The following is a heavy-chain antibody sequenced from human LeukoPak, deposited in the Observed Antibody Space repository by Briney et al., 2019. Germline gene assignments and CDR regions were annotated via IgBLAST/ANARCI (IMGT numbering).Heavy chain of an antibody. V-gene: IGHV3-74*01. J-gene: IGHJ6*02. CDR3: ANALPVYYGLAV. Sequence: LGGSDGLSCVASGVTFSSYLMHWVRQVPGKGLVWVSRINRDGRSTSYADSVKGRFTISRDNAKNTMYLQMNSLRVEDTAVYYCANALPVYYGLAVWGQASTVTVSS. CDR1: GVTFSSYL. CDR2: INRDGRST.